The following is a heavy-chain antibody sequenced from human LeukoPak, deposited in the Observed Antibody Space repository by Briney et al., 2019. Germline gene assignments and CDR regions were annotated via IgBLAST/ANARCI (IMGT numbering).Heavy chain of an antibody. D-gene: IGHD1-7*01. CDR2: IYHSGST. V-gene: IGHV4-61*08. J-gene: IGHJ4*02. CDR1: GGSISSGGYY. CDR3: ARDLGETGTTFLVLGGY. Sequence: PSETLSLTCTVSGGSISSGGYYWSWIRQHPGKGLEWIGYIYHSGSTNYNPSLKSRVTISVDTSKNQFSLKLSSVTAADTAVYYCARDLGETGTTFLVLGGYWGQGTLVTVSS.